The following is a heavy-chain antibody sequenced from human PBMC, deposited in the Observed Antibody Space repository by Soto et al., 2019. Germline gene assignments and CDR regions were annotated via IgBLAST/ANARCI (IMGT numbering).Heavy chain of an antibody. V-gene: IGHV1-46*01. Sequence: QVQLVQSGAEVKKSGASVKVSCKASGYTFINYALYWVRQAPGQGLEWMGIISPRDGTTTYALNLQDILTISRDTSTSTLYVELSNLRSEDTAVYYCARGGGTLDYWGQGTLVTVSS. CDR2: ISPRDGTT. CDR3: ARGGGTLDY. CDR1: GYTFINYA. J-gene: IGHJ4*02.